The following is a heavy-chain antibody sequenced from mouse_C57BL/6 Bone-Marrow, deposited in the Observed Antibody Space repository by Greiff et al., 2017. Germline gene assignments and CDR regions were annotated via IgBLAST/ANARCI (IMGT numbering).Heavy chain of an antibody. V-gene: IGHV1-72*01. CDR3: ARCDGYSYYYAMDY. CDR2: IDPNSGGT. D-gene: IGHD2-3*01. Sequence: QVQLKQPGAELVKPGASVKLSCKASGYTFTSYWMHWVKQRPGRGLEWIGRIDPNSGGTKYNEKFKSKATLTVDKPSSTAYMQLSSLTSEDSAVYYCARCDGYSYYYAMDYWGQGTSVTVSS. J-gene: IGHJ4*01. CDR1: GYTFTSYW.